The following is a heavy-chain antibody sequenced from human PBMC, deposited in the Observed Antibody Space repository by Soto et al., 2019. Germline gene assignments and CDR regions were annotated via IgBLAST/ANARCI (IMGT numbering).Heavy chain of an antibody. CDR1: GFTFSSYT. J-gene: IGHJ5*02. CDR3: ATLARGGPVTLPLDA. Sequence: VQLVESGGGQVQPGGSLRLSCAASGFTFSSYTINWVRLGPGKGLEWVSSISTRSSLIYYAESVKGRFTISRDNAKNSAYLQMNSLRAEDTARYYCATLARGGPVTLPLDAWGQGTLVTVSS. V-gene: IGHV3-21*01. D-gene: IGHD3-10*01. CDR2: ISTRSSLI.